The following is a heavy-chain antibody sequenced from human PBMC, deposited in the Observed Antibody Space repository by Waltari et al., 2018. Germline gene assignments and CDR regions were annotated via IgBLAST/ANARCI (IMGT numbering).Heavy chain of an antibody. CDR2: GYTRGST. CDR1: GCSISSGSYY. CDR3: ASDMGRWRGSGYFDY. J-gene: IGHJ4*02. V-gene: IGHV4-61*02. Sequence: QVQLQESGPGLVKPSQTLSLTCTVSGCSISSGSYYWSWIRQPAGKGLEWIGRGYTRGSTNYNPSLKSRGTISVDTSKNQFSRKLSSGTAADTAVYYCASDMGRWRGSGYFDYWGQGTLVTVSS. D-gene: IGHD1-26*01.